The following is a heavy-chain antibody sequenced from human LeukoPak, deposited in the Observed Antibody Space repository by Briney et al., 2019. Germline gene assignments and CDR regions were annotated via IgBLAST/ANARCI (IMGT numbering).Heavy chain of an antibody. Sequence: GASVKVSCKASGYTFTGYYMHWVRQAPGQGLEWMGWINPNSGGTNYAQKFQGRVTMTRDTSISTAYMELSRLRSDDTAVYYCARDQREQWLFRDHYFDYWGQGTLVTVSS. D-gene: IGHD6-19*01. CDR2: INPNSGGT. V-gene: IGHV1-2*02. CDR3: ARDQREQWLFRDHYFDY. J-gene: IGHJ4*02. CDR1: GYTFTGYY.